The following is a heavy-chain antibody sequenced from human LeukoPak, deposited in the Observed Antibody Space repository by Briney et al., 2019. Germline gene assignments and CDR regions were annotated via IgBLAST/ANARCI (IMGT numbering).Heavy chain of an antibody. J-gene: IGHJ6*03. Sequence: SETLSLTCTVSGGFISSSSYYWGWIRQPPGKGLEWIGSIYYSGSTYYNPSLKSRVTISVDTSKNQFSLKLSSVTAADTAVYYCARTMSVYYGSGSYPKYMDVWGKGTTVTVSS. D-gene: IGHD3-10*01. CDR3: ARTMSVYYGSGSYPKYMDV. V-gene: IGHV4-39*07. CDR2: IYYSGST. CDR1: GGFISSSSYY.